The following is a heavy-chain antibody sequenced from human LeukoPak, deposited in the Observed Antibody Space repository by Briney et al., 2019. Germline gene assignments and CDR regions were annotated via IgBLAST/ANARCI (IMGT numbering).Heavy chain of an antibody. J-gene: IGHJ5*02. D-gene: IGHD3-22*01. CDR2: ISYSGTT. V-gene: IGHV4-39*07. Sequence: WIRQPPGKGLEWIGSISYSGTTYYNPSLKSRVTISVDTSKNQFSLKLSSVTAADTAVYYCARDAFPYYYDSSDPYNWFDPWGQGTLVTVSS. CDR3: ARDAFPYYYDSSDPYNWFDP.